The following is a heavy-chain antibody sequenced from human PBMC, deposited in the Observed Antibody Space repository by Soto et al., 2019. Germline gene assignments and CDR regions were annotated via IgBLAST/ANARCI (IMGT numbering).Heavy chain of an antibody. CDR1: GGSIISSSYY. D-gene: IGHD4-17*01. CDR2: IYNSRTT. CDR3: ASPVDYGGNSGHAFDI. Sequence: QLQLQESGPGLVKPSETLSLTCTVSGGSIISSSYYWGWIRQPPGKGLEWIGNIYNSRTTYYNPSLNSRVTISAESSKNQFSLKLRSVTAADTAVYYCASPVDYGGNSGHAFDIWGQGTTVTVSS. V-gene: IGHV4-39*01. J-gene: IGHJ3*02.